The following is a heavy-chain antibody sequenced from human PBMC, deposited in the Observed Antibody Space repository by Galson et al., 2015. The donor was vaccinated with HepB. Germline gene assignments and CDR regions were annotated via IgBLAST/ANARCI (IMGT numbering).Heavy chain of an antibody. V-gene: IGHV3-33*01. CDR1: GFSFSSHG. CDR2: IWFDGSNN. J-gene: IGHJ6*02. Sequence: SLRLSCAASGFSFSSHGMHWVRQAPGKGLEWVALIWFDGSNNHYADSVKGRFTISRDNSKNMLYLQMNNLRVEDTAVYYCARDYSSNCYQPMYVVDVSNHGSAVT. CDR3: ARDYSSNCYQPMYVVDV. D-gene: IGHD6-13*01.